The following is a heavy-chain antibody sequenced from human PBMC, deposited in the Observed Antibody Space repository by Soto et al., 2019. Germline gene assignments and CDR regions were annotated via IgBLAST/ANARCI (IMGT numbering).Heavy chain of an antibody. V-gene: IGHV4-59*08. J-gene: IGHJ4*02. CDR1: GGSISSYY. CDR2: IYYSGST. D-gene: IGHD5-18*01. Sequence: QVQLQESGPGLVKPSETLSLTCTVSGGSISSYYWSWIRQPPGKGLEWIGYIYYSGSTNYNPALKCRVTISVDTSKLSSVTAADTALYYCARRYGSCFDYWGQGTLVTVSS. CDR3: ARRYGSCFDY.